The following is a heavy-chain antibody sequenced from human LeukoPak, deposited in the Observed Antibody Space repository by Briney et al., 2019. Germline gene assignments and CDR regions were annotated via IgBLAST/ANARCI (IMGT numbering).Heavy chain of an antibody. Sequence: SGTLSLICAVSGGSISSSNWWSWVRQTPGKGLEWMGEIHHSGSINYNPFLKSRFTISLDKSKNQFSLSLYSVTAADTAVYYCARAPPRGYSGYGGYFDYWGQGTLVTVSS. V-gene: IGHV4-4*02. CDR2: IHHSGSI. CDR3: ARAPPRGYSGYGGYFDY. CDR1: GGSISSSNW. D-gene: IGHD5-12*01. J-gene: IGHJ4*02.